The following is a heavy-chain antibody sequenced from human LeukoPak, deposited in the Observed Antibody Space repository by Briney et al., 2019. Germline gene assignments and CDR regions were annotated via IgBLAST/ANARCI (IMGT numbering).Heavy chain of an antibody. CDR2: ISGSGGST. V-gene: IGHV3-23*01. D-gene: IGHD3-9*01. CDR1: VYNFSDYY. Sequence: PGGSLLLSFSASVYNFSDYYMTSIRQAPGKGLGRVSAISGSGGSTYYAESVKGRFTISRDNSKNTLYLQMNSLRAEDTAVYYCGEGFDWLEPIDYWGQGTLVTVSS. J-gene: IGHJ4*02. CDR3: GEGFDWLEPIDY.